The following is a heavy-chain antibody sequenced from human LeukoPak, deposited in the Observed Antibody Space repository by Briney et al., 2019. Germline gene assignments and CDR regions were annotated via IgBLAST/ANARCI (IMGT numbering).Heavy chain of an antibody. CDR1: GFTVSSNY. Sequence: PGGSLRLSCAASGFTVSSNYMSWVRQAPGKGLEWVPVIYSGGSTYYPDSVKGRFTISRDNSKNTLYLQMNSLRAKDTAVSYCASFLGGYSFFPWGQGTLVTVSS. CDR2: IYSGGST. CDR3: ASFLGGYSFFP. D-gene: IGHD3-22*01. V-gene: IGHV3-66*02. J-gene: IGHJ5*02.